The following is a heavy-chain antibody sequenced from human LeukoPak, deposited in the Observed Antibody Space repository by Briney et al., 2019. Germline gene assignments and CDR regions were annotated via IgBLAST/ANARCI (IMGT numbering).Heavy chain of an antibody. D-gene: IGHD2-2*01. CDR2: FDPEDGET. Sequence: ASVKVSCKVSGYTLTELSMHWVRQAPGKGLEWMGGFDPEDGETIYAQKFQGRVTMIEDTSTDTAYMELSSLRSEDTAVYYCARGGETSWVDYWGQGTLVTVSS. J-gene: IGHJ4*02. V-gene: IGHV1-24*01. CDR3: ARGGETSWVDY. CDR1: GYTLTELS.